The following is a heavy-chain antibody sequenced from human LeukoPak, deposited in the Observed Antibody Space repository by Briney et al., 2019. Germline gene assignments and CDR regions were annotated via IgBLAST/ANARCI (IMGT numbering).Heavy chain of an antibody. V-gene: IGHV4-39*01. J-gene: IGHJ6*02. CDR3: ARQTTFNPYGMDV. CDR2: IYYSGST. CDR1: GSSISSSSYY. Sequence: PSETLSLTCTVSGSSISSSSYYWGWIRQPPGKGLEWIGSIYYSGSTYYNPSLKSRVTISVDTSKNQFSLKLSSVTAADTAVYYCARQTTFNPYGMDVWGQGTTVTVSS. D-gene: IGHD4-11*01.